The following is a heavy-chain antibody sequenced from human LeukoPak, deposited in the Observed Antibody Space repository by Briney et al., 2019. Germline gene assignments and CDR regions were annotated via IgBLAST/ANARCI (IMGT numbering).Heavy chain of an antibody. Sequence: SETLSLTCAVSGYSISSGYYWGWIRQPPGKGLEWIGSIYHSGSTYYNPSLKSRVTISVDTSKNQFSLKLSSVTAADTAMYYCARTYYYGSGSYYNGIYYFDYWGQGTLVTVSS. CDR3: ARTYYYGSGSYYNGIYYFDY. V-gene: IGHV4-38-2*01. CDR1: GYSISSGYY. CDR2: IYHSGST. D-gene: IGHD3-10*01. J-gene: IGHJ4*02.